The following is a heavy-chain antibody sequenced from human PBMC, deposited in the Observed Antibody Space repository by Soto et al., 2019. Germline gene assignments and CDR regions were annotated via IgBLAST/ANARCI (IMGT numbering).Heavy chain of an antibody. CDR3: TREATYYYDSSSYYFDY. V-gene: IGHV3-21*01. Sequence: EVQLVESGGGLVKPGGSLRLSCAASGFTFSSYSMNWVRQAPGKGLEWVSSIRSSGSYIYYADSVKGRFTISRDNAKNSLYLKMNSLRAEDTAVYYCTREATYYYDSSSYYFDYWGQGTLVTVSS. CDR1: GFTFSSYS. J-gene: IGHJ4*02. D-gene: IGHD3-22*01. CDR2: IRSSGSYI.